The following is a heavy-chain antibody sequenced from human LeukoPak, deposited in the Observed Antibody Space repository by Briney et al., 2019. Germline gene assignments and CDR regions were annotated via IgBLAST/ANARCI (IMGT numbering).Heavy chain of an antibody. J-gene: IGHJ4*02. CDR2: ISSSSSTI. D-gene: IGHD3-16*02. Sequence: GGSLRLSCAASGFTFSSYSMNWVRQAPGKGLEWVSYISSSSSTIYYADSVKGRFTISRDNAKNSLYLQMNSLRAEDTAVYYCARDSYDYVWGSYRYTENFDYWGQGTLVTVPS. CDR3: ARDSYDYVWGSYRYTENFDY. CDR1: GFTFSSYS. V-gene: IGHV3-48*01.